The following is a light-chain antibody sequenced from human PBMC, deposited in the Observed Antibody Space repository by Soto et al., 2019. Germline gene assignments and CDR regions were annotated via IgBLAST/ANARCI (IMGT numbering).Light chain of an antibody. Sequence: DIQMTQSPSSLSASVGARVPITCRASQSISTHLNWYQQTPGKAPKLLIYGAFRLQSGVPSRFSGSGSGTDFTLTISSLQPDDFATYYRQQYNSYPWTFGQGTKVDNK. CDR3: QQYNSYPWT. J-gene: IGKJ1*01. V-gene: IGKV1-39*01. CDR2: GAF. CDR1: QSISTH.